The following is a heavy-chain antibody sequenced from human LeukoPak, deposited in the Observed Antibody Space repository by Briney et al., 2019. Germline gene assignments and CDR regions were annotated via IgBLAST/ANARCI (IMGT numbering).Heavy chain of an antibody. V-gene: IGHV1-18*01. D-gene: IGHD2-21*02. CDR1: GYTFTSYG. CDR2: ISAYNGNT. Sequence: ASVKVSCKASGYTFTSYGISWVRQAPGQGLGWMGWISAYNGNTNYAQKLQGRVTMTTDTSTSTGYMEPRSLRSDDTAVYYCARESSDYYFDYWGQGTLVTVSS. J-gene: IGHJ4*02. CDR3: ARESSDYYFDY.